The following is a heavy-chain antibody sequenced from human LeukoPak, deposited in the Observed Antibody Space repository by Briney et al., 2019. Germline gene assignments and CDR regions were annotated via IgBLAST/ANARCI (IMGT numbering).Heavy chain of an antibody. D-gene: IGHD3-22*01. CDR3: VVVNDSSNYYRTYSTDPDY. CDR1: GFNFGDYA. Sequence: GGSLRLSCTPSGFNFGDYAMSWVRQAPGQGLEWIGFIRSKAYGGTAQYGASVKGRFTISRDDSKSIAYLQMDTLKTEDTAVYYCVVVNDSSNYYRTYSTDPDYWGQGTLVTVSS. CDR2: IRSKAYGGTA. J-gene: IGHJ4*02. V-gene: IGHV3-49*04.